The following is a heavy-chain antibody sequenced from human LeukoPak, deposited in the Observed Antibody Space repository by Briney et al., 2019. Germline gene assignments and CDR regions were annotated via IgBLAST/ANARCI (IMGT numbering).Heavy chain of an antibody. J-gene: IGHJ5*02. V-gene: IGHV3-21*01. D-gene: IGHD3-22*01. Sequence: GGSLRLSCAASGFTFSSYSMNWVRQAPGKGLEWVSSISSSSSYIYCADSVKGRFTISRDNAKNSLYLQMNSLRAEDTAVYYCARGYYYDSSGYLYHWGQGTLVTVSS. CDR1: GFTFSSYS. CDR3: ARGYYYDSSGYLYH. CDR2: ISSSSSYI.